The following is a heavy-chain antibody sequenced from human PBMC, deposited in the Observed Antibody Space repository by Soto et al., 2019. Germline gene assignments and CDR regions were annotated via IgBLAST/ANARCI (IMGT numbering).Heavy chain of an antibody. Sequence: EVQLVESGGVVVQPGGSLRLSCAASGFTFDVYNMIWVRQAPGKGLEFVSIISWNGVDTSYADSVKGRFSISRDNSKHSLYLQMSNLRTDDTALYYCAKDATGSIDYWGLGTLVTVSP. D-gene: IGHD3-9*01. CDR2: ISWNGVDT. J-gene: IGHJ4*02. CDR1: GFTFDVYN. V-gene: IGHV3-43*01. CDR3: AKDATGSIDY.